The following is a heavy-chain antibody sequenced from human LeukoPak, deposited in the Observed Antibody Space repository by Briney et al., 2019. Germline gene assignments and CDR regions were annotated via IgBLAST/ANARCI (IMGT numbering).Heavy chain of an antibody. Sequence: GASVKVSCKASGYTFTSYYMHWVRQAPGQGLEWMGWINPNSGGTNYAQKFQGRVTMTRDTSISTAYMELSRLRSDDTAVYYCASHSGPTYYYDSSGWDYWGQGTLVTVSS. CDR2: INPNSGGT. CDR3: ASHSGPTYYYDSSGWDY. CDR1: GYTFTSYY. J-gene: IGHJ4*02. V-gene: IGHV1-2*02. D-gene: IGHD3-22*01.